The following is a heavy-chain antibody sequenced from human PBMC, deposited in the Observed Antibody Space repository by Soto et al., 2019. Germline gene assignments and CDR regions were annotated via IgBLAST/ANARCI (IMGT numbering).Heavy chain of an antibody. CDR2: ISSSSSTI. CDR3: AKCAFGPNFGNDAFDI. J-gene: IGHJ3*02. D-gene: IGHD3-16*01. Sequence: PGGSLRLSCAASGFTFSSYSMNWVRQAPGKGLEWVSYISSSSSTIYYADSVKGRFTIPRDNAKNSLYLQMNSLRDEDTAVYYCAKCAFGPNFGNDAFDIWGQGTMVTVSS. V-gene: IGHV3-48*02. CDR1: GFTFSSYS.